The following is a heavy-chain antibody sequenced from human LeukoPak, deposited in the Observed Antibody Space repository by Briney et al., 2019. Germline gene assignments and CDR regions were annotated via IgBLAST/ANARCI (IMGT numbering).Heavy chain of an antibody. CDR2: ISGSGGST. V-gene: IGHV3-23*01. Sequence: GGSLRLSCAASGFTFSSYAMSWVRQAPGKGLEWVSTISGSGGSTYYADSVKGRFTISRDNSKNTLCLQMNSLRAEDTAVYYCGSGSYYPPDYWGQGTLVTVSS. CDR1: GFTFSSYA. CDR3: GSGSYYPPDY. D-gene: IGHD3-10*01. J-gene: IGHJ4*02.